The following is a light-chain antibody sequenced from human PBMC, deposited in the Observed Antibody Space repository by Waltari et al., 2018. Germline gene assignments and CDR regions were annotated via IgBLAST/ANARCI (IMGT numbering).Light chain of an antibody. Sequence: DIQMTQFPSSLSAAVGDRVIISCQASQDIRNHLNWYQQQPGKAPKLLIYDASNLETGVPSIFSGSGFGTDFTFIINSLQPEDIATYYCQLYDHDRPGLTFGGGTQV. CDR1: QDIRNH. V-gene: IGKV1-33*01. J-gene: IGKJ4*01. CDR2: DAS. CDR3: QLYDHDRPGLT.